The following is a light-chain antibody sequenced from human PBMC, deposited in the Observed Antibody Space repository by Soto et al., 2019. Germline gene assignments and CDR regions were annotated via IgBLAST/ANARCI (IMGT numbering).Light chain of an antibody. Sequence: QSALTQPASVSGSPGQSITFSCTGTNGDTGNYDLVSWYQQHPGKAPKLLISEVTKRPSGISYRFSGSKSGNTASLTISGLQAEDEADYYCCSYAGSNTYVFGTGTKVTVL. CDR1: NGDTGNYDL. CDR2: EVT. J-gene: IGLJ1*01. CDR3: CSYAGSNTYV. V-gene: IGLV2-23*02.